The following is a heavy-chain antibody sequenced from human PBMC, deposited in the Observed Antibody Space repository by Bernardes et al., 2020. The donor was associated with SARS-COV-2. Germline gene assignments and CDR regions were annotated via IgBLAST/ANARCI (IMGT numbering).Heavy chain of an antibody. Sequence: GGSLRLSCAASGLTFSTYSMNWVRQAPGKGLEWVSSIGTRSTSIYYADSVKGRFTISRDNAKNSLYLQMNSLRAEDTAVYYCAREGGDNIGEGFDQWGQGTLVIVSS. CDR2: IGTRSTSI. J-gene: IGHJ4*02. CDR3: AREGGDNIGEGFDQ. CDR1: GLTFSTYS. D-gene: IGHD3-10*01. V-gene: IGHV3-21*01.